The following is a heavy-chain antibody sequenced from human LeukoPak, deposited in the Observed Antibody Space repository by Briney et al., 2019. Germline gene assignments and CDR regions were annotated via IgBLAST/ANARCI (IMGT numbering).Heavy chain of an antibody. CDR3: ARDSSVPYGITD. D-gene: IGHD4-17*01. J-gene: IGHJ4*02. CDR1: GFPFSSYA. Sequence: PGGSLRLSCSASGFPFSSYAMHWVRQAPGKGLEWVSAISGSDGNTFYADSVKGRFTISRDNSKNALSLQMNNLRAEDTALYYCARDSSVPYGITDWGQGTLVTVSS. CDR2: ISGSDGNT. V-gene: IGHV3-23*01.